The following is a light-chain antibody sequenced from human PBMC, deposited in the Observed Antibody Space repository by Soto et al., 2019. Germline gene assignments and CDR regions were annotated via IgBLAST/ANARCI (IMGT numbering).Light chain of an antibody. Sequence: DVQMTQSPSSLSASVGDRVTFTCQASQDISNSLNWYQQRPGEAPKLLIYDVANLETGVSSRFSGGGSGTDFTFTISNVQPEDIATYYCQQYDNLPVTFGQGARLEI. J-gene: IGKJ5*01. CDR2: DVA. CDR3: QQYDNLPVT. V-gene: IGKV1-33*01. CDR1: QDISNS.